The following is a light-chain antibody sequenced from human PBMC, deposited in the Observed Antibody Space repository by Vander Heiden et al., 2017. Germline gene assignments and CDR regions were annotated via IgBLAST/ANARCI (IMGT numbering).Light chain of an antibody. V-gene: IGKV2-28*01. CDR1: QSLLHSNGYNS. J-gene: IGKJ1*01. Sequence: DIVMTQSPLSLPVTPGEPASISCRSSQSLLHSNGYNSLDWNLQKPGQSPQLLIYLGSNRASGVPDRFSGSGSGTDFTLKISRVEAEDVGVYYCMQALQTLWTFGQGTKVEI. CDR2: LGS. CDR3: MQALQTLWT.